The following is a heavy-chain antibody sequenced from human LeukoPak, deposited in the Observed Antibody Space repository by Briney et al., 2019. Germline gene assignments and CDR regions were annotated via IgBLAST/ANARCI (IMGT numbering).Heavy chain of an antibody. CDR1: GYTFTGYY. V-gene: IGHV1-2*02. CDR2: INPNSGGT. CDR3: ARDFTPGSGWYHRYFQH. J-gene: IGHJ1*01. Sequence: GASVKVSCKASGYTFTGYYMHWVRQAPGQGLEWMGWINPNSGGTNYAQKFQGRVTMTRDTSISTAYMELSRLRSDDTAVYYCARDFTPGSGWYHRYFQHWGQGTLVTVSS. D-gene: IGHD6-19*01.